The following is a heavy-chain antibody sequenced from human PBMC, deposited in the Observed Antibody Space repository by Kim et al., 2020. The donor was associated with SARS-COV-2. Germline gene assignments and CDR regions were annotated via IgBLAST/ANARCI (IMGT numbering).Heavy chain of an antibody. CDR2: ISYDGSNK. V-gene: IGHV3-30*04. Sequence: GGSLRLSCAASGFNFSTNAMHWVRQAPGKGLEWVALISYDGSNKYYADSVKGRFTISRDNSKNTLYLQMNSLRAEDTAVYYCARSYGSVSYPYVYGMDVWGQGTTVTVSS. CDR1: GFNFSTNA. J-gene: IGHJ6*02. CDR3: ARSYGSVSYPYVYGMDV. D-gene: IGHD3-10*01.